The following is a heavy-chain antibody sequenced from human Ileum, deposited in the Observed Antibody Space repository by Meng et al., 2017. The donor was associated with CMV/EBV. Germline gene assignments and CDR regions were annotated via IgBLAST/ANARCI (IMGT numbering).Heavy chain of an antibody. Sequence: EVQLVESGGGLVQPGGSLRLSCAASVFTFSNYWVHWVRQVPGKGLLWVSYINTDGTTTNYADSVKGRFTISRDNAKNTVFLQMNSLRAEDTAVYYCVDAVAAHFEHWGQGTLVTVSS. V-gene: IGHV3-74*01. J-gene: IGHJ4*02. D-gene: IGHD6-19*01. CDR2: INTDGTTT. CDR1: VFTFSNYW. CDR3: VDAVAAHFEH.